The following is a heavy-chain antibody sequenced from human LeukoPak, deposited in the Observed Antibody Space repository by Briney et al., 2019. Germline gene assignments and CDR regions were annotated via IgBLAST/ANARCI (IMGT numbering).Heavy chain of an antibody. D-gene: IGHD3-22*01. Sequence: ASVKVSCKASGYTFTGYYMHCVRQAPGQGLEWMGWINPNSGGTNYAQKFQGRVTMTRDTSISTAYMELSRLRSDDTAVYYCARDKYYDSSGWNWFDPWGQGTLVTVSS. CDR1: GYTFTGYY. CDR3: ARDKYYDSSGWNWFDP. J-gene: IGHJ5*02. V-gene: IGHV1-2*02. CDR2: INPNSGGT.